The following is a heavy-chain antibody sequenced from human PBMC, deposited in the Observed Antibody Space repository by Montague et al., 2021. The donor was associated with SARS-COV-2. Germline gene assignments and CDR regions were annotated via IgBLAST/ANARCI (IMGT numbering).Heavy chain of an antibody. Sequence: SLRLSCAASGFIFNNYAMHWVRQAPGKGPQWLAAVTFDGRSQYYSSAVEGRFTISRHNSRNMLFLEMSSLRGEDTAVYYCARDGRDCVATNCQTYYYHYVDVWGQGNTVTVSS. CDR1: GFIFNNYA. J-gene: IGHJ6*03. D-gene: IGHD5-24*01. CDR2: VTFDGRSQ. CDR3: ARDGRDCVATNCQTYYYHYVDV. V-gene: IGHV3-30*04.